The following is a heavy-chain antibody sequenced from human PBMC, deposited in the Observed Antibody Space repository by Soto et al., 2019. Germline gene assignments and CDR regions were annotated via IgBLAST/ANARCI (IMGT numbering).Heavy chain of an antibody. V-gene: IGHV3-23*01. J-gene: IGHJ1*01. D-gene: IGHD2-2*01. CDR3: ANAYCSSTSCRAEYLQH. CDR1: GFTFSDYA. Sequence: EVQLLESGGGLVQPGGSLRLSCTASGFTFSDYAMTWVRQAPGKGLECVSGIYGSGGTSYYADSVKGRFTISRDSSKNTVYLQMNSLRAEDTAVYFCANAYCSSTSCRAEYLQHWGQGTLVTVSS. CDR2: IYGSGGTS.